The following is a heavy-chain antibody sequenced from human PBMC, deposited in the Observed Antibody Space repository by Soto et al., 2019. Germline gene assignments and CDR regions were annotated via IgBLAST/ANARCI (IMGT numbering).Heavy chain of an antibody. CDR1: GFTFRTYG. CDR3: AKVIRADSTSSNFYYYSGLDV. V-gene: IGHV3-30*18. CDR2: ISNNGINK. D-gene: IGHD6-6*01. Sequence: HVQLVESGGGVVQPGRSLRLSCAASGFTFRTYGMHWVRQAPGKGLECLAVISNNGINKYYADSVKGRFTISRDNSRDTLFLQMNSLRGEDTAIYYCAKVIRADSTSSNFYYYSGLDVWGQGTTVTVSS. J-gene: IGHJ6*02.